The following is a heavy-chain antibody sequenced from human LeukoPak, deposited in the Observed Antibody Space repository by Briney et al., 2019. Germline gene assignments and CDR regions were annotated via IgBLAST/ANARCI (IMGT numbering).Heavy chain of an antibody. V-gene: IGHV3-21*01. CDR2: ISSSSSYI. CDR1: GFTFSSYS. J-gene: IGHJ6*02. CDR3: AKDLARITMVRGVAGYGMDV. Sequence: PGGSLRLSCAASGFTFSSYSMNWVRQAPGKGLEWVSSISSSSSYIYYADSVKGRFTISRDNAKNSLYLQMNSLRAEDTAVYYCAKDLARITMVRGVAGYGMDVWGQGTTVTVSS. D-gene: IGHD3-10*01.